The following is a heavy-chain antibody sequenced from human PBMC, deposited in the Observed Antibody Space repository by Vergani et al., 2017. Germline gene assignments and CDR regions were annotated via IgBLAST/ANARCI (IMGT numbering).Heavy chain of an antibody. CDR3: ATVAVSSGTFDY. D-gene: IGHD6-19*01. V-gene: IGHV1-24*01. CDR2: FDPEDGET. Sequence: QVQLVQSGAEVKKPGASVKVSCKASGYTFTSYYMHWVRQAPGQGLEWMGGFDPEDGETMYAQKFQGRITMTEDTSTDTAYMELSSLRSEDTAVYYCATVAVSSGTFDYWGQGTLVTVSS. J-gene: IGHJ4*02. CDR1: GYTFTSYY.